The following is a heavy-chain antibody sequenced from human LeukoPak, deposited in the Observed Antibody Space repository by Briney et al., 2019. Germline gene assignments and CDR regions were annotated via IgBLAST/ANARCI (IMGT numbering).Heavy chain of an antibody. CDR2: INDSGST. CDR1: GGSLSGYY. CDR3: ARDRSIAVAGN. D-gene: IGHD6-19*01. J-gene: IGHJ4*02. V-gene: IGHV4-34*01. Sequence: PSETLSLTCAVYGGSLSGYYWSWIRQSPGKGLEWIGEINDSGSTNYNPSLKSRVTISVDTSKNQFSLKLTSVTAADTAVYYCARDRSIAVAGNWGQGTLVTVSS.